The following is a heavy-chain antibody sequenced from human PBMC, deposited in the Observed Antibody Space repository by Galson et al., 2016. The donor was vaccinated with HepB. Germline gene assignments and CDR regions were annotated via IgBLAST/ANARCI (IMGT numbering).Heavy chain of an antibody. Sequence: SLRLSCAASGFTFSVYAMNWVRQAPGKGLEWVSGISGRRDSAYYVDSVRGRFIISRDNSKNMLYLQMNSLRAEDTAVYYCAKDSSEYCGGGTCYVDYWGQGTLVTVSS. V-gene: IGHV3-23*01. J-gene: IGHJ4*02. D-gene: IGHD2-15*01. CDR1: GFTFSVYA. CDR3: AKDSSEYCGGGTCYVDY. CDR2: ISGRRDSA.